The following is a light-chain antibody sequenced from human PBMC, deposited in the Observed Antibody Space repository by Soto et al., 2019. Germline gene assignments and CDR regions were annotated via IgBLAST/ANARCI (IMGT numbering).Light chain of an antibody. V-gene: IGLV4-69*01. CDR2: LNSDGSH. J-gene: IGLJ2*01. CDR3: QTWGTGTVV. Sequence: QSVLTQSPSASASLGASVKLTCTLSSGHSSYAIAWHQQQPEKGPRYLMKLNSDGSHSKGDGIPDRFSGSRSGAERYLSISCLQSEDEADYSCQTWGTGTVVFGGGTKLTVL. CDR1: SGHSSYA.